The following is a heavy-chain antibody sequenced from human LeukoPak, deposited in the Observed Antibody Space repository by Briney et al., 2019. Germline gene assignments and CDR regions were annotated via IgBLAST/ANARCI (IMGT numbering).Heavy chain of an antibody. V-gene: IGHV4-30-2*01. CDR2: IYHSGST. Sequence: SETLSLTCAVSGVSISSGGYSWSWIRQPPGKGLEWIGYIYHSGSTYYNPSLKSRVTTSVDRSKNQFSLKLSSVTAADTAVYYCARGRYCSSTSCFNWFDPWGQGTLVTVSS. CDR1: GVSISSGGYS. D-gene: IGHD2-2*01. CDR3: ARGRYCSSTSCFNWFDP. J-gene: IGHJ5*02.